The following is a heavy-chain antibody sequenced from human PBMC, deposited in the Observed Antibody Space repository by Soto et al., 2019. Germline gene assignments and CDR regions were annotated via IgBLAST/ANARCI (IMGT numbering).Heavy chain of an antibody. CDR1: GGTFSSYA. Sequence: SVKVSCKASGGTFSSYAISWVRQAPGQGLEWMGGIIPIFGTANYAQKFQGRVTITADESTSTAYMELSSLRSEDTAVYYCASEVDTAMDTFDDWGQGTLVTVSS. CDR3: ASEVDTAMDTFDD. V-gene: IGHV1-69*13. J-gene: IGHJ4*02. D-gene: IGHD5-18*01. CDR2: IIPIFGTA.